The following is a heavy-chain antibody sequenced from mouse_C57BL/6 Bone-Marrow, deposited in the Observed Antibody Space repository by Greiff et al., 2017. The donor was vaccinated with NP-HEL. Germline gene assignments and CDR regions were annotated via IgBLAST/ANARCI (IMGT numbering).Heavy chain of an antibody. CDR2: IDPESGDT. CDR3: TTGKYDYYGGGDY. D-gene: IGHD1-1*01. J-gene: IGHJ2*01. CDR1: GFNIKDDY. Sequence: VQLQQSGAELVRPGASVKLSCTASGFNIKDDYMHWVKQRPEQGLEWIGWIDPESGDTEYASKFQGKATITADTSSNTAYLQLSSLTSEDTAVYYCTTGKYDYYGGGDYGGQGTTPTVTA. V-gene: IGHV14-4*01.